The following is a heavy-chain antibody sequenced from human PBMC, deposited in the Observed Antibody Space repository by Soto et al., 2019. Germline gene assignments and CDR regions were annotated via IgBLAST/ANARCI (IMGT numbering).Heavy chain of an antibody. CDR3: ARHLRGSGMFDP. Sequence: QLQLQESGPGLVKPSETLSLTCTVSGGSISSSSYYWGWIRQPPGKGLEWIGSIYYSGSTYYNPSLKSRVTISVDTSKNQFSLKLSSVTAADTAVYYCARHLRGSGMFDPWGQGTLVTVSS. J-gene: IGHJ5*02. V-gene: IGHV4-39*01. CDR1: GGSISSSSYY. D-gene: IGHD3-10*01. CDR2: IYYSGST.